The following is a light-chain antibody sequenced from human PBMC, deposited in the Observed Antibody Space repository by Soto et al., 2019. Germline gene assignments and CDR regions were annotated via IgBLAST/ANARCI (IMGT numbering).Light chain of an antibody. J-gene: IGLJ1*01. CDR1: SSDVGGYNY. CDR3: SSYTEV. Sequence: QSALTQPASVSGSPGQSITISCTGTSSDVGGYNYVSWYQQHPGKAPKLMIYDVSNRPSGVSNRFSGSKSGNTASLTISGLQAEDEADYYCSSYTEVFGTGTKVTVL. V-gene: IGLV2-14*01. CDR2: DVS.